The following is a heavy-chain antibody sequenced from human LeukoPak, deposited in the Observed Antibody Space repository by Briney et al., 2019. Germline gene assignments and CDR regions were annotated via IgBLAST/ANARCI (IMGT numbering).Heavy chain of an antibody. V-gene: IGHV3-23*01. D-gene: IGHD1-26*01. CDR3: AKTGGATNFGPLDS. CDR1: GFTFSSYA. Sequence: PGRSLRLSCAASGFTFSSYAMHWVRQAPGKGLEWVSALRNSGSTPYYADSVKGRFTISRDNSQNTLYLQMNSLRAEDAAVYYCAKTGGATNFGPLDSWGQGTLVFVSS. CDR2: LRNSGSTP. J-gene: IGHJ4*02.